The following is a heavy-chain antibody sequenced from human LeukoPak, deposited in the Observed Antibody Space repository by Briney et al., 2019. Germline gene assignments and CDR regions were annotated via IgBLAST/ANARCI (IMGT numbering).Heavy chain of an antibody. CDR1: QFTFNSYA. V-gene: IGHV3-30-3*01. CDR3: ARGPLYNYDILTGCDY. D-gene: IGHD3-9*01. J-gene: IGHJ4*02. Sequence: PGGSLRLSCVGSQFTFNSYALHWVRQAPGKGLEWVAVISYDGIHKYYADFVKGRFTISRDNSRNTLYLQMDSLRAEDTAVYYCARGPLYNYDILTGCDYWGQGTLVTVSS. CDR2: ISYDGIHK.